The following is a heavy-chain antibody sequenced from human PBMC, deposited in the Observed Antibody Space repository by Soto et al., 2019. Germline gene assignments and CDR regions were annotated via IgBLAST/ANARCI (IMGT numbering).Heavy chain of an antibody. V-gene: IGHV3-11*01. J-gene: IGHJ6*03. D-gene: IGHD2-8*01. CDR1: GFTFSDYY. Sequence: QVQLVESGGGLVKPGGSLRLSCAASGFTFSDYYMSWIRQAPGKGLEWVSYISSSGSTIYYADSVKGRFTISRDNAKNSLYLQINSLRAEDTAVYYCARYPSRWVDCTNGVCYQTYFYYYYMVVWGKGSTVTVSS. CDR3: ARYPSRWVDCTNGVCYQTYFYYYYMVV. CDR2: ISSSGSTI.